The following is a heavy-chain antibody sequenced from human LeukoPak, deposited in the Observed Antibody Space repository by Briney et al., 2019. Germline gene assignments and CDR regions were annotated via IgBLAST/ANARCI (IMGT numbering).Heavy chain of an antibody. V-gene: IGHV3-23*01. CDR3: AKGGYSSGWRNYFDY. D-gene: IGHD6-19*01. J-gene: IGHJ4*02. CDR2: ISGSGGST. Sequence: GGSLRLSCAASAFTFTIYAMGWVRQAPGKGLEWVSAISGSGGSTYYADSVKGRFTISRDNSKNTLFLQMNSLRAEDTAVYYCAKGGYSSGWRNYFDYRAQGTLVTVSS. CDR1: AFTFTIYA.